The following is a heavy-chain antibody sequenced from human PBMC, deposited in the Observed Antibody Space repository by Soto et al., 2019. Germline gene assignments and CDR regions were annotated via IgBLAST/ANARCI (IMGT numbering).Heavy chain of an antibody. Sequence: GESLKISCKGSGYSFTSYWIGWVRQMPGKGLEWMGIIYPGDSDTRYSPSFQGQVTISADKSISTAYLQWSSLKASDTAMYYCARVVYDSSGYYLYGMDVWGQGTTVTVSS. D-gene: IGHD3-22*01. CDR1: GYSFTSYW. V-gene: IGHV5-51*01. J-gene: IGHJ6*02. CDR2: IYPGDSDT. CDR3: ARVVYDSSGYYLYGMDV.